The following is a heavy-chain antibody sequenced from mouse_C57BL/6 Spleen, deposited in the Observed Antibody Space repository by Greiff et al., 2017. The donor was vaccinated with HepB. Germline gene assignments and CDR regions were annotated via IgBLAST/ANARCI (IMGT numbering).Heavy chain of an antibody. J-gene: IGHJ2*01. CDR2: IYPGDGDT. CDR3: ARDFYYGNGY. D-gene: IGHD2-1*01. CDR1: GYAFSSSW. V-gene: IGHV1-82*01. Sequence: VQLQQSGPELVKPGASVKISCKASGYAFSSSWMNWVKQRPGKGLEWIGRIYPGDGDTNYNGKFKGKATLTADKSSSTAYMQLSSLTSEDSAVYFCARDFYYGNGYWGQGTTLTVSS.